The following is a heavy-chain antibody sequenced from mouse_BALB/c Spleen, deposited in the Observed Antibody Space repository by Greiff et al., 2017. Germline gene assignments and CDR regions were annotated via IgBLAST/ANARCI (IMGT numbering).Heavy chain of an antibody. CDR2: INPSTGYT. Sequence: QVQLQQSGAELAKPGASVKMSCKASGYTFTSYWMHWVKQRPGQGLEWIGYINPSTGYTEYNQKFKDKATLTADKSSSTVYMELSRLTSEDSAVYFCARHEEGCSWYWYFDVWGAGTTVTVSS. CDR3: ARHEEGCSWYWYFDV. V-gene: IGHV1-7*01. J-gene: IGHJ1*01. D-gene: IGHD1-1*01. CDR1: GYTFTSYW.